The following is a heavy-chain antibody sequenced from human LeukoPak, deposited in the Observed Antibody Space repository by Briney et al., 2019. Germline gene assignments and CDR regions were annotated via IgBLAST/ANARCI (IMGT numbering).Heavy chain of an antibody. V-gene: IGHV3-48*04. J-gene: IGHJ4*02. CDR1: GFTFSSYS. Sequence: GGSLRLSCAASGFTFSSYSMNWVRQAPGKGLEWVSHISSSSSTIYYADSVKGRFTISRDNARNSLYLQMNSLRAEDTAVYYCARLKVVVFPYYFDYWGQGTLVTVSS. CDR3: ARLKVVVFPYYFDY. D-gene: IGHD3-22*01. CDR2: ISSSSSTI.